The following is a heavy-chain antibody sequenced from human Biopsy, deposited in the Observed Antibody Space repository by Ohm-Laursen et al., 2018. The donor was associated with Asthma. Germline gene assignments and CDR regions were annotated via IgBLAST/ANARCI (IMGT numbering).Heavy chain of an antibody. Sequence: SLRLSCAASGFSFSNFAFHWVRQAPGKGLEWVGVISKDASTQDHADSVKGRFTMARDNSKNTLDLQMNSLREEDTAVYYCVRDGTDDAFDIWGQGTVVSVSS. CDR3: VRDGTDDAFDI. V-gene: IGHV3-30*01. CDR1: GFSFSNFA. CDR2: ISKDASTQ. D-gene: IGHD1-1*01. J-gene: IGHJ3*02.